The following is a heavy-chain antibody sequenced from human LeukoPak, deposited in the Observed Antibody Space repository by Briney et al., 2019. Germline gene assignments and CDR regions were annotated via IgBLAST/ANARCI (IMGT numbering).Heavy chain of an antibody. CDR2: ISGDGGST. J-gene: IGHJ4*02. V-gene: IGHV3-43*02. CDR1: GFIFDDYA. CDR3: ARESERSGWYDY. Sequence: PGGSLRLSCAAPGFIFDDYAIHWVRPAPGKGLEWVSLISGDGGSTFYADSVKGRFTISRDNSKNSLYLQMSSLRSEDTALYYCARESERSGWYDYWGQGTLVTVSS. D-gene: IGHD6-19*01.